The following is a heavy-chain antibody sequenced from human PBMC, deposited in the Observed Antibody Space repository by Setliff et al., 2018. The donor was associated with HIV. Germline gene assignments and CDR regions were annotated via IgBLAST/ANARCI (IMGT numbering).Heavy chain of an antibody. D-gene: IGHD2-21*01. CDR3: AGLSDFLYY. J-gene: IGHJ4*02. V-gene: IGHV4-34*01. CDR1: GGSSSSSY. Sequence: SETLSLTCAVYGGSSSSSYWTWIRQAPGKGLEWIGEINHSGTANYNPSLKSRVTMSLDRSKRQFSLKLTSLTAADTAVYYCAGLSDFLYYWGLGNLVTVSS. CDR2: INHSGTA.